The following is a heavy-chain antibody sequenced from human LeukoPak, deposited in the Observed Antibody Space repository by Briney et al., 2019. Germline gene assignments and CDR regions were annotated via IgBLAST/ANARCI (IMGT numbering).Heavy chain of an antibody. D-gene: IGHD1-1*01. J-gene: IGHJ5*02. V-gene: IGHV5-51*01. Sequence: IYPGYSDTRYSPSFQGQVTISADKSTSNASREWSSLKASDTAMYYCARRTLNWNDVGWFDHWGQGTLVTVSS. CDR2: IYPGYSDT. CDR3: ARRTLNWNDVGWFDH.